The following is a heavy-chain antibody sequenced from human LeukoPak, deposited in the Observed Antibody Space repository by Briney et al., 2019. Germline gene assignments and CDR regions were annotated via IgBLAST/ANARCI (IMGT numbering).Heavy chain of an antibody. CDR1: GFILSTSY. D-gene: IGHD4-23*01. J-gene: IGHJ6*02. CDR3: AKGYGGNGGDYYYYYGMDV. Sequence: PGGSLRLSCAASGFILSTSYMSWVRQAPGQGLEWVSVIYSEGGTSFPGNTYYADSVEGRFTISRDNSKNTLYLQMNSLRAEDTAVYYCAKGYGGNGGDYYYYYGMDVWGQGITVTVSS. V-gene: IGHV3-23*03. CDR2: IYSEGGT.